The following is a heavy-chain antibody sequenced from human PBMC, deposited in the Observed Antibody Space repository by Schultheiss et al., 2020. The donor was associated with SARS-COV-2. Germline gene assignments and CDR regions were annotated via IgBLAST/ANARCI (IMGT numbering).Heavy chain of an antibody. Sequence: SQTLSLTCAVYGGSFSGYYWSWIRQPPGKGLEWIGEINHSGSTNYNPSLKSRVTISVDTSKNQFSLKLSSVTAADTAVYYCASLIAVAGTYYFDYWGQGTLVTVSS. CDR3: ASLIAVAGTYYFDY. D-gene: IGHD6-19*01. CDR1: GGSFSGYY. V-gene: IGHV4-34*01. CDR2: INHSGST. J-gene: IGHJ4*02.